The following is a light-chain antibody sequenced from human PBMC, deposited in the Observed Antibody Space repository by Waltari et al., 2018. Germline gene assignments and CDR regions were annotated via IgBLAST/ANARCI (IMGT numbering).Light chain of an antibody. CDR2: KVS. V-gene: IGKV2-30*02. J-gene: IGKJ1*01. CDR3: MQGTYWPRT. CDR1: QSLLHSDGNTY. Sequence: DVVLTQSPLSLPVTLGQSASISCSSTQSLLHSDGNTYLNWFQQSPGQSPRRLIYKVSNRDSGVPDRFSGSGSGTDFTLKISRVEAEDVGVYYCMQGTYWPRTFGQGTKVEIK.